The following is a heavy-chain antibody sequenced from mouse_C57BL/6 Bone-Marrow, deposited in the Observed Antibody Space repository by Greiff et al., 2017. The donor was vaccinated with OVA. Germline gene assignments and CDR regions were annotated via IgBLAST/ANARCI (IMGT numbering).Heavy chain of an antibody. J-gene: IGHJ4*01. CDR1: GYTFTDYE. V-gene: IGHV1-15*01. Sequence: QVQLKESGAELVRPGASVTLSCKASGYTFTDYEMHWVKQTPVHGLAWIGAIDPETGGTAYNQKFKGKAILTADKSSSTAYMEPRSLTSEDSAVYYCTRGYSNYYAMDYWGQGTSVTVSS. CDR3: TRGYSNYYAMDY. CDR2: IDPETGGT. D-gene: IGHD2-5*01.